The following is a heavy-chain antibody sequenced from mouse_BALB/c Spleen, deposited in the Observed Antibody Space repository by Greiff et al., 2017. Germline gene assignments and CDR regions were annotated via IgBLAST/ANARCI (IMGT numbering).Heavy chain of an antibody. CDR3: ARVLRPHALDY. J-gene: IGHJ4*01. V-gene: IGHV7-3*02. Sequence: EVMLVESGGGLVQPGGSLRLSCATSGFTFTDYYMSWVRQPPGKALEWLGFIRNKANGYTTEYSASVKGRFTISRDNSQSILYLQMNTLRAEDSATYYCARVLRPHALDYWGQGTSVTVSS. D-gene: IGHD1-1*01. CDR2: IRNKANGYTT. CDR1: GFTFTDYY.